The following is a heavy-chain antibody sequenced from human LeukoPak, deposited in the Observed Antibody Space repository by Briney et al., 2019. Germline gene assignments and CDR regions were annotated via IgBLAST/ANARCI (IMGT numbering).Heavy chain of an antibody. Sequence: PSETLSLTCTVSGGSISSYYWSWIRQPPGKRLEWIGYIYYSGSTNYNPSLKSRVTISVDTSKNQFSLKLSSVTAADTAVYYCAREGSGSGYDPNFDYWGQGMLVTVSS. J-gene: IGHJ4*02. CDR2: IYYSGST. D-gene: IGHD5-12*01. CDR3: AREGSGSGYDPNFDY. V-gene: IGHV4-59*12. CDR1: GGSISSYY.